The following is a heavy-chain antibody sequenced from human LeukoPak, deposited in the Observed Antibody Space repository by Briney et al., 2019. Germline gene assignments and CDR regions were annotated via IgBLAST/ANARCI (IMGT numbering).Heavy chain of an antibody. D-gene: IGHD3-9*01. J-gene: IGHJ4*02. CDR2: ISGSGGST. Sequence: PGGSLRLSCAASGFTVSSNYMSWVRQAPGKGLEWVSAISGSGGSTYYADSVKGRFTISRDNSKNTLYLQMNSLRAEDTAVYYCAKVPYYDILTGYSLFDYWGQGTLVTVSS. CDR1: GFTVSSNY. CDR3: AKVPYYDILTGYSLFDY. V-gene: IGHV3-23*01.